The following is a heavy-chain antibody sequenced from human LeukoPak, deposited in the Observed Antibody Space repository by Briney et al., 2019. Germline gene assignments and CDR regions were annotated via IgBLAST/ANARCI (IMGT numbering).Heavy chain of an antibody. J-gene: IGHJ4*02. CDR1: GFTFSSYS. CDR3: ARDESMDFDY. D-gene: IGHD2-8*01. CDR2: ISSSSSYI. V-gene: IGHV3-21*01. Sequence: GGSLRLSCAASGFTFSSYSINWVRQAPGKGLEWVSSISSSSSYIYYADSVKGRFTISRDNAKNSLYLQMNSLRAEDTAVYYCARDESMDFDYWGQGTLVTVSS.